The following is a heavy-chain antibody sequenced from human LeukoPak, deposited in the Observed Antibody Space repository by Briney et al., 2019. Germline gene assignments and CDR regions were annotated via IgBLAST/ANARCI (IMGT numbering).Heavy chain of an antibody. CDR1: GFTFSSYS. J-gene: IGHJ5*02. CDR2: ISSSSSYV. V-gene: IGHV3-21*01. D-gene: IGHD6-19*01. Sequence: SGGSLRLSCAASGFTFSSYSMNWVRQAPGKGLELVSSISSSSSYVYYADSVKGRFTISRDNAKNSLYLQMNSLRAEDTAVYYCASETYSSGPRWFDPWGQGTLVTVSS. CDR3: ASETYSSGPRWFDP.